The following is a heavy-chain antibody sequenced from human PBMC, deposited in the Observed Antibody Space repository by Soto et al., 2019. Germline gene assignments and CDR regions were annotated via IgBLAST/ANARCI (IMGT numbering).Heavy chain of an antibody. D-gene: IGHD3-10*01. V-gene: IGHV3-74*01. J-gene: IGHJ4*02. CDR3: ARGGFSGSGSYIQGDY. CDR2: IKSDGSSI. Sequence: EVQLVESGGGLVQPGGSLRLSCAASGFTFSNYWMHWVRQAPGKGLVWVSRIKSDGSSISYADSVKGRFTISRDNARNTPYLQMNSLRAEDTAVYYCARGGFSGSGSYIQGDYWGQGTLVNVSS. CDR1: GFTFSNYW.